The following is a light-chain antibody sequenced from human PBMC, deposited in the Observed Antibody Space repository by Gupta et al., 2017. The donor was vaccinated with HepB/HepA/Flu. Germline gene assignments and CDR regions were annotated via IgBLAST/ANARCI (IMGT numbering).Light chain of an antibody. CDR1: QNIGTD. V-gene: IGKV3-15*01. J-gene: IGKJ1*01. CDR2: HGT. CDR3: LQYNSWPRT. Sequence: EIVLTQSPATLSVSPGESATLSCRASQNIGTDLAWYRQRPGQTPTILIYHGTNRATGAPARFSGSGSGTEFTLAISSLQSEDFAIYYCLQYNSWPRTFGQGTKVEIK.